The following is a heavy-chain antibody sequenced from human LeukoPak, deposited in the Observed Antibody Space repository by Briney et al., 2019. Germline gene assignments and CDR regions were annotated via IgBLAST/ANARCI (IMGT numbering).Heavy chain of an antibody. D-gene: IGHD3-10*01. CDR3: ARVSVQYYYGSGSYYNVYFDY. CDR2: INPNSGGT. J-gene: IGHJ4*02. Sequence: ASVKVSCKASGYTFTGYYMHWARQAPGQGLEWMGWINPNSGGTNYAQKFQGRVTMTRDTSISTAYMELSRLRSDDTAVYYCARVSVQYYYGSGSYYNVYFDYWGQGTLVTVSS. CDR1: GYTFTGYY. V-gene: IGHV1-2*02.